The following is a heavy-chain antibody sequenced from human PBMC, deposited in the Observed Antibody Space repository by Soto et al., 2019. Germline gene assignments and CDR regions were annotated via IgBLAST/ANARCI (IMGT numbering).Heavy chain of an antibody. CDR1: GGSISSGGYS. V-gene: IGHV4-30-2*01. CDR3: ARGGYYGAGSYNGFDI. Sequence: PSETLSLTCAVSGGSISSGGYSWSWIRQPPGKGLEWIGYIYHSGSTHYNPSLKSRVTISVDTSKNHFSLKLNSVTAADTAVYYCARGGYYGAGSYNGFDIWGQGTMVTVSS. D-gene: IGHD3-10*01. CDR2: IYHSGST. J-gene: IGHJ3*02.